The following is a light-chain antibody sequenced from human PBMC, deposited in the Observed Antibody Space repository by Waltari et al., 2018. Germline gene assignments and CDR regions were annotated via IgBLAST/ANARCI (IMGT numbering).Light chain of an antibody. V-gene: IGKV3-20*01. Sequence: DIVLTQSPGTLSLSPGERATLSCRASQTVSSISLSWYQQKPGQAPRLLIYGASTRATGIPDRFSGSGSGTDFTLTISRREPEDFAVYYCQQYDGIVLTFGGGTKAEI. CDR3: QQYDGIVLT. CDR2: GAS. J-gene: IGKJ4*01. CDR1: QTVSSIS.